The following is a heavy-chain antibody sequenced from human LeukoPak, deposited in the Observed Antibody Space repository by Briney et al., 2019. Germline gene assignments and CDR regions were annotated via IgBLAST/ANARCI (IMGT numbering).Heavy chain of an antibody. Sequence: SETLSLTCTVSGGSISSSSYYWGWIRQPPGKGLEWIGSIYYSGSTYYNPSLKSRVTISVGTSKNQFSLKLSSVTAADTAVYYCARSYSSSWYQDYWGQGILVTVSS. CDR1: GGSISSSSYY. V-gene: IGHV4-39*01. J-gene: IGHJ4*02. CDR2: IYYSGST. D-gene: IGHD6-13*01. CDR3: ARSYSSSWYQDY.